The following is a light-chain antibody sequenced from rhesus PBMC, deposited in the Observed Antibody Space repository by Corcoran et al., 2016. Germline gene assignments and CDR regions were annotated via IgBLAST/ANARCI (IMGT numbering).Light chain of an antibody. CDR2: SSS. V-gene: IGKV1-18*01. Sequence: DIQMTQSPSSLSASVGDKVTITCRASQGISSWLAWYQQKPGKAPKLLIYSSSSLQSGVPSRFSGSGAGTDYTLTISSLQPEDFATYYCQQGYNTPFTFGPGTKLDIK. J-gene: IGKJ3*01. CDR3: QQGYNTPFT. CDR1: QGISSW.